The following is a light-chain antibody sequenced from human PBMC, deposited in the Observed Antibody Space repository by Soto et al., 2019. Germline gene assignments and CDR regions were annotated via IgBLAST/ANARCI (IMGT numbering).Light chain of an antibody. CDR3: QPYNTSPLT. CDR1: QIISNW. Sequence: DIQVTQSPSTLSASVGDSVTISCRASQIISNWLAWYQQKPGKAPKLLIYKASTLESGVPSRFSGSGSGTDFTLTISSLQPDDFATYYCQPYNTSPLTFGPGTRVDIK. CDR2: KAS. V-gene: IGKV1-5*03. J-gene: IGKJ3*01.